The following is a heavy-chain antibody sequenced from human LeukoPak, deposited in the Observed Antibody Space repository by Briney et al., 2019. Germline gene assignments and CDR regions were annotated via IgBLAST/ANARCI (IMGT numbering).Heavy chain of an antibody. Sequence: GGSLRLSCAASGFTFSTCAMSWVRQTPGKGLEWVSAISTSGGNTYYGDSVKGRFTISRDNSQDTLYLQMSSLRVEDTAICYCARSPTDNSREGVDYWGQGTLVTVSS. D-gene: IGHD1-1*01. CDR1: GFTFSTCA. CDR3: ARSPTDNSREGVDY. CDR2: ISTSGGNT. V-gene: IGHV3-23*01. J-gene: IGHJ4*02.